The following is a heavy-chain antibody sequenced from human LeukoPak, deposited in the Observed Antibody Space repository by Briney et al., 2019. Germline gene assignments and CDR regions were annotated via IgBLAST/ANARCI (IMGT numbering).Heavy chain of an antibody. CDR3: ARDDRPRDSSSCSGY. V-gene: IGHV1-18*01. J-gene: IGHJ4*02. CDR2: ISAHNGNT. CDR1: GYTFTSYG. D-gene: IGHD6-13*01. Sequence: GASVKVSCKASGYTFTSYGISWVRQAPGQGLEWMGWISAHNGNTNYAQKLQGRVTMTTDTSTSTAYMELRSLRSDDTAVYYCARDDRPRDSSSCSGYWGQGTLVTVSS.